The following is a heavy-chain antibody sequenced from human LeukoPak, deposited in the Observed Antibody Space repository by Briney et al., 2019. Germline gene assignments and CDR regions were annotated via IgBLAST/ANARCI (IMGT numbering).Heavy chain of an antibody. V-gene: IGHV4-59*01. Sequence: SETLSLTCTVSGGSINYYYWMWIRQPPGKGLEWIGYIYYSGGTHYNPSLKSRVTMLIDTSKNQFSLKLTAVTAADTAVYYRARETPGAGHFDYWGQGSLVTVSS. D-gene: IGHD7-27*01. J-gene: IGHJ4*02. CDR3: ARETPGAGHFDY. CDR1: GGSINYYY. CDR2: IYYSGGT.